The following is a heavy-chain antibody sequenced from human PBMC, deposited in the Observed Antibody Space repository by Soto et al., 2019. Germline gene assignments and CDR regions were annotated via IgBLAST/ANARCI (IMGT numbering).Heavy chain of an antibody. D-gene: IGHD3-22*01. J-gene: IGHJ6*02. CDR2: ISSSGSTI. Sequence: PVGSLRLSCAASGFTFSDYYMSWIRQAPGKGLEWVSYISSSGSTIYYADSVKGRFTISRDNAKNSLYLQMNSLRAEDTAVYYCARDLHYYDSSGYYQEYYYGMDVWGQGTTVTVS. CDR3: ARDLHYYDSSGYYQEYYYGMDV. CDR1: GFTFSDYY. V-gene: IGHV3-11*01.